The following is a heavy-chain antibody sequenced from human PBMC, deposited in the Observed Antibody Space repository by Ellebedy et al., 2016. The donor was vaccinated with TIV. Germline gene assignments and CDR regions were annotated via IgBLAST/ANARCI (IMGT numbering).Heavy chain of an antibody. V-gene: IGHV3-23*01. CDR3: AKSGSTFGELFVWFDS. Sequence: PGGSLRLSCEATGFTLSTYSLTWVRQAPGKGLQWVAHISIDGITIHYADSVKGRFTISRDNSKNTLYLQMNSLRAEDTAVYYCAKSGSTFGELFVWFDSWGQGTLVTVSS. CDR2: ISIDGITI. CDR1: GFTLSTYS. D-gene: IGHD3-10*01. J-gene: IGHJ5*01.